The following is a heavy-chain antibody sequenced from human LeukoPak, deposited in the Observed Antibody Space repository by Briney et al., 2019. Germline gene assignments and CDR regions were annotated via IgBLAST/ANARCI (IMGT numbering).Heavy chain of an antibody. D-gene: IGHD6-13*01. Sequence: PSETLSLTCTVSGGSINRYYWSWIRQTPGKGLEWIGFISYTGSTEYYPSLKSRVTISVDTSKNQFSLKLTSVTAADTAVYYCARDGYGPHWGQGTLVTVSS. CDR3: ARDGYGPH. V-gene: IGHV4-59*12. J-gene: IGHJ4*02. CDR1: GGSINRYY. CDR2: ISYTGST.